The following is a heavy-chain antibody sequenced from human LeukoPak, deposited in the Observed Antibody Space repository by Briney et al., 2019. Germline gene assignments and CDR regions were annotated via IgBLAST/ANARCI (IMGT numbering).Heavy chain of an antibody. J-gene: IGHJ4*02. CDR3: AKDLYPLDYYFDY. Sequence: GGSLRFSCAASGFTLSSYAMNWVRQAPGKGLEWVSAISGSGGSRYYADSVKGRFTISRDNSKNTLYLQMNSLRAEDTAVYYCAKDLYPLDYYFDYWGQGTLVTVSS. D-gene: IGHD2-8*01. CDR2: ISGSGGSR. CDR1: GFTLSSYA. V-gene: IGHV3-23*01.